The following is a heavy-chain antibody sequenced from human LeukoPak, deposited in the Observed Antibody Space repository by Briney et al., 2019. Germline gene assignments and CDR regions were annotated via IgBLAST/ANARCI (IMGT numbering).Heavy chain of an antibody. CDR2: IYYSGST. J-gene: IGHJ4*02. Sequence: SETLSLTCTVSGYSISSGYYWGWIRQPPGKGLEWIGYIYYSGSTNYNPSLKSRVTISVDTSKNQFSLRLSSVTAADTAVYYCARVTGYMVEDYFDYWGQGTLVTVSS. D-gene: IGHD5-12*01. CDR1: GYSISSGYY. V-gene: IGHV4-61*01. CDR3: ARVTGYMVEDYFDY.